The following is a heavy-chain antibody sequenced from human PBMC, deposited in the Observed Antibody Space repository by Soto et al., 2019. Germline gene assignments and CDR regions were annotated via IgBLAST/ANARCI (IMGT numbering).Heavy chain of an antibody. D-gene: IGHD3-22*01. CDR1: GGSISSYY. V-gene: IGHV4-59*01. J-gene: IGHJ3*02. CDR3: ARFYDRHAFDI. Sequence: SETLSLTCTVSGGSISSYYCSWIRQPPGKGLEWIGYIYYSGSTNYNPSLKSRVTISVDTSKNQFSLKLSSVTAADTAVYYCARFYDRHAFDIWGQGTMVTVSS. CDR2: IYYSGST.